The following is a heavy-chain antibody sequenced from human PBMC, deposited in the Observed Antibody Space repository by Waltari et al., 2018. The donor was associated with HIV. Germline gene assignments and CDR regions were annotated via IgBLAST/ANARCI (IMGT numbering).Heavy chain of an antibody. V-gene: IGHV1-18*01. CDR1: GFDLTSHG. CDR3: VRGGGTWLQETHYYKGLDV. CDR2: IWGHHGNT. Sequence: QVQLMQSGREMRRPGASVKISCRAGGFDLTSHGITWVRRAPGQGLEWVGWIWGHHGNTDIELRFKERISLTADTSTTTAFLEVRNLRVDDTATYYCVRGGGTWLQETHYYKGLDVWGQGTTVIVSS. J-gene: IGHJ6*02. D-gene: IGHD3-10*01.